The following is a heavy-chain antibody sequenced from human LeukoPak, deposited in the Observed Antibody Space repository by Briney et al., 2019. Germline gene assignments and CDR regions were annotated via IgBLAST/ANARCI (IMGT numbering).Heavy chain of an antibody. J-gene: IGHJ5*02. CDR1: GFTFSSYS. V-gene: IGHV3-21*01. Sequence: GGSLRLSCAASGFTFSSYSMNWVRQAPGKGLEWVSSISSSSSYIYYADSVKGRFTISRDNAKNSLYRQMNSLRAEDTAVYYCARESVGDIVVVPAAQGWFDPWGQGTLVTVSS. CDR3: ARESVGDIVVVPAAQGWFDP. CDR2: ISSSSSYI. D-gene: IGHD2-2*01.